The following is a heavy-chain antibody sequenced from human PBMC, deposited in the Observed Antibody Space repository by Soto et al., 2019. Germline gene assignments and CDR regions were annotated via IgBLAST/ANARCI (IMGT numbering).Heavy chain of an antibody. Sequence: QVQLVESGGGVVQPGRSLRLSCAASGFTFSSYGMHWVRQAPGKGLEWVAVISYDGSNKYYADSVKGRFTISRDNSKTTLYLQMNSLRAEDTAVYYCAKAHYDILTPLDYWGQGTLVTVSS. CDR1: GFTFSSYG. D-gene: IGHD3-9*01. V-gene: IGHV3-30*18. CDR3: AKAHYDILTPLDY. J-gene: IGHJ4*02. CDR2: ISYDGSNK.